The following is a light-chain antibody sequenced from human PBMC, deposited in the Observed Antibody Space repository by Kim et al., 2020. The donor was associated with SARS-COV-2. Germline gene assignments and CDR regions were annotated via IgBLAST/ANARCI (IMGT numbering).Light chain of an antibody. V-gene: IGKV3-15*01. J-gene: IGKJ5*01. CDR3: QKYDNWPIT. CDR2: GAS. CDR1: QSISSY. Sequence: VYPGERATISCRTSQSISSYLAWYQQKPGQAPRLLIYGASTRATGIPSRFSGSGSGSEFTLTISSLQSEDFAVYYCQKYDNWPITFGQGTRLEIK.